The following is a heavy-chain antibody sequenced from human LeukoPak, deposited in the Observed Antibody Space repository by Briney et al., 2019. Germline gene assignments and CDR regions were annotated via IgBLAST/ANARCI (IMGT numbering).Heavy chain of an antibody. CDR3: ARAAIDTSGYYSFDY. CDR2: TYYRSKWYN. D-gene: IGHD3-22*01. Sequence: SQTLSLTCAISGDSVSSNSATWIWIRQSPSRGLEWLGRTYYRSKWYNDYAVSVKSRTTINPDTSKNQFSLQLNSVTPEDKAVYYCARAAIDTSGYYSFDYWGQGTLVTVSS. J-gene: IGHJ4*02. V-gene: IGHV6-1*01. CDR1: GDSVSSNSAT.